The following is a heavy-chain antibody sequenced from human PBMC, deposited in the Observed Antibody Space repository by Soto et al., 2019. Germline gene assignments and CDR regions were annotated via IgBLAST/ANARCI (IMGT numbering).Heavy chain of an antibody. CDR1: GDSVSSNSAA. CDR2: TYYRSKWYN. CDR3: ARDIVVVPVATHWFDP. Sequence: SQTLSLTCAISGDSVSSNSAAWNWIRQSPSRGLEWLGRTYYRSKWYNDYAVSVKSRITINPDTSKNQFSLQLNSVTPEDTAVYYCARDIVVVPVATHWFDPWGQGTLVTVSS. J-gene: IGHJ5*02. D-gene: IGHD2-2*01. V-gene: IGHV6-1*01.